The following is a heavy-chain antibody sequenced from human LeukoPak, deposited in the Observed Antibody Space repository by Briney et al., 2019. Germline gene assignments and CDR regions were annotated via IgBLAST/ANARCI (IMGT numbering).Heavy chain of an antibody. CDR1: GFTLSSYW. D-gene: IGHD2-8*01. V-gene: IGHV3-7*01. Sequence: GGSLRLSCAASGFTLSSYWMSWVRPAPGKGLEWVANIKQDGSAKDYVDSVKGRFTISRENAKNSLYLQMNSLRVDDTAIYYCATVYQSTSGRAIDYWGQGTLVTVSS. CDR3: ATVYQSTSGRAIDY. J-gene: IGHJ4*02. CDR2: IKQDGSAK.